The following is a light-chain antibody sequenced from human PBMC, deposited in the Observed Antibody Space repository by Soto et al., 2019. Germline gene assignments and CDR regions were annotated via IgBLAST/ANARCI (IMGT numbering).Light chain of an antibody. V-gene: IGLV2-14*03. CDR3: TSYTFNSLYV. J-gene: IGLJ1*01. Sequence: QSALTQPASVSGSPGQSITISCTGTSSDVGGYNYVSWYQQHPGKAPKLMLYDVSNRPSGVSDRFSGSKSGNTASLTISGLQAEDEADYYCTSYTFNSLYVFGTGTKLTVL. CDR2: DVS. CDR1: SSDVGGYNY.